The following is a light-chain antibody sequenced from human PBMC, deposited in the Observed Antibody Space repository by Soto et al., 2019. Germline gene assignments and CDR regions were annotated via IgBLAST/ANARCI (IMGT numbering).Light chain of an antibody. CDR3: QHYGSYPLT. CDR1: QSISSW. CDR2: KTS. Sequence: DIPMTQSPSTLSASVGDRVTITCRASQSISSWLAGYQQKPGKAPNLLIYKTSSLESGVPSRLRGSGSGTEFTLTVYSLQPDDFATDYCQHYGSYPLTFGGGTKVEI. V-gene: IGKV1-5*03. J-gene: IGKJ4*02.